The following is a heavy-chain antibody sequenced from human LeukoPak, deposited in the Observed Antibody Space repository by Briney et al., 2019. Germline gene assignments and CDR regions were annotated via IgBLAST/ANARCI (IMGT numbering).Heavy chain of an antibody. J-gene: IGHJ4*02. CDR3: AFYCSGTSCATD. Sequence: PGGSLRLSCAASGFTFSSYIMNWVRQAPGKGLEWVSDISGTGGSTYYADSVKGRFTISRDNSKNTLYLQMNSLRAEDTAVYYCAFYCSGTSCATDWGQGTLVTVSS. V-gene: IGHV3-23*01. CDR2: ISGTGGST. CDR1: GFTFSSYI. D-gene: IGHD2-2*01.